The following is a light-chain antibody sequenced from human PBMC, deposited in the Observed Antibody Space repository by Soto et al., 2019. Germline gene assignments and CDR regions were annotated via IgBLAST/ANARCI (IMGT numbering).Light chain of an antibody. Sequence: QSVLTQPGPVSGSPGQSITISCSGTSSDIGSYNLVSWYQQHPGKAPKVIIFEGSRLPSGVSSRFSGSKSGNTASLTISGLRPEDEADYYCSSYAGSNILVVFGGGTKLTVL. J-gene: IGLJ2*01. CDR2: EGS. CDR1: SSDIGSYNL. V-gene: IGLV2-23*01. CDR3: SSYAGSNILVV.